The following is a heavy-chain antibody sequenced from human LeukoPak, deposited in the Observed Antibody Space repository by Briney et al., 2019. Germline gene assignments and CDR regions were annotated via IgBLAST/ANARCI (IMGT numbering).Heavy chain of an antibody. CDR2: ISSSAILI. J-gene: IGHJ4*02. Sequence: GGSLRLSCAASGFSFSNYEMNWVRQAPGKGLEWVSFISSSAILIYYADSVEGRFTISRDNAKNSLFLQMDSLRVEDTAVYYCVKVSGSGWHFDHWGQGTLVTVSS. CDR3: VKVSGSGWHFDH. V-gene: IGHV3-48*03. D-gene: IGHD6-19*01. CDR1: GFSFSNYE.